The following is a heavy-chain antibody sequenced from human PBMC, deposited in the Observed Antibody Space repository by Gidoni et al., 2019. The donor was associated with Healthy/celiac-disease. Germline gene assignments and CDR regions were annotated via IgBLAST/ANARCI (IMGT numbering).Heavy chain of an antibody. J-gene: IGHJ4*02. CDR1: RFTFSSYA. D-gene: IGHD3-22*01. CDR3: AKDSYYYDSSGFRNPRGFDY. Sequence: EVQLLASGGGLVQPGGSLRLSCAASRFTFSSYAMSWVRQAPGKGLGWVSAISGSGGSTYYADAVKGRFTISRDNSKNTLYLQMNSLRAEDTAVYYCAKDSYYYDSSGFRNPRGFDYGGQGTLVTVSS. V-gene: IGHV3-23*01. CDR2: ISGSGGST.